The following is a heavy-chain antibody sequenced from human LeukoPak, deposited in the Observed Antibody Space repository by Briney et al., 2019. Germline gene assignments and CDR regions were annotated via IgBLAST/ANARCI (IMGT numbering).Heavy chain of an antibody. D-gene: IGHD3-10*01. V-gene: IGHV1-18*04. CDR1: GYTFTSYG. CDR2: ISAYNGNT. Sequence: GASVKVSCKASGYTFTSYGISWVRQAPGQGLEWMRWISAYNGNTSYAQKLQGRVTMTTDTSTSTAYMELRSLRSDDTAVYYCARVRHYGSGSYYRPSNFDYWGQGTLVTVSS. CDR3: ARVRHYGSGSYYRPSNFDY. J-gene: IGHJ4*02.